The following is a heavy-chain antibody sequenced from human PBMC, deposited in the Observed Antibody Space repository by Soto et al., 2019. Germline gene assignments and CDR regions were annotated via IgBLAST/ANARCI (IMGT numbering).Heavy chain of an antibody. D-gene: IGHD3-3*01. J-gene: IGHJ6*04. CDR2: IYYSGST. Sequence: LSLTCTVSGGSISSVDYYWSWIRQPPGKGLEWIGYIYYSGSTYYNPSLKSRVTISVDTSKNQFSLKLSSVTAADTAVYYCARADTGRAYPDFWSGRGVYYYGMDVSGKGTTGTVSS. CDR1: GGSISSVDYY. V-gene: IGHV4-30-4*01. CDR3: ARADTGRAYPDFWSGRGVYYYGMDV.